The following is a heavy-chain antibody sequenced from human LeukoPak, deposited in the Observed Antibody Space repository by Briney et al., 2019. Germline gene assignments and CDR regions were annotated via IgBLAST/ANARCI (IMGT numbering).Heavy chain of an antibody. D-gene: IGHD2-8*02. CDR2: IDTDGSNT. J-gene: IGHJ4*02. V-gene: IGHV3-74*01. CDR3: ARGLLGIDY. Sequence: GGSLRLSCAASGFTFSSYWMHWVRQAPGKGLVWVSRIDTDGSNTNCADSVKGRFTISRDNAKNTLFLQMNSLRAEDTAVYYCARGLLGIDYWGQGTLVTVSS. CDR1: GFTFSSYW.